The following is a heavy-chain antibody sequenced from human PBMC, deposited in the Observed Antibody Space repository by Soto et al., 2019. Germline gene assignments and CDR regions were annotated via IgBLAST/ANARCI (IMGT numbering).Heavy chain of an antibody. Sequence: EVQLVESGGGLVQPGGSLRLSCAASGFTFSSYSMNWVRQAPGKGLEWVSYISSSSSTIYYADYVKGRFTISRDNAKNSLYLQMNSLRAEDTAVYYCARGPQDGIPENWFDPWGQGTLVTVSS. V-gene: IGHV3-48*01. D-gene: IGHD2-21*01. J-gene: IGHJ5*02. CDR3: ARGPQDGIPENWFDP. CDR1: GFTFSSYS. CDR2: ISSSSSTI.